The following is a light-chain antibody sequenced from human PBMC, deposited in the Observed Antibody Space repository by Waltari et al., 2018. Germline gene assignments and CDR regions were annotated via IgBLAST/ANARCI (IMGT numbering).Light chain of an antibody. CDR1: QDISKS. Sequence: DIQMTQSPSSLSASVGDRVTITCQASQDISKSLSWYQQKPGKGPKPLIFDASNLETGVPTRFSGSGSGTDFTFTIISLQHEDTATYYCQQYDNLLTFGGGTKVEI. CDR2: DAS. J-gene: IGKJ4*01. CDR3: QQYDNLLT. V-gene: IGKV1-33*01.